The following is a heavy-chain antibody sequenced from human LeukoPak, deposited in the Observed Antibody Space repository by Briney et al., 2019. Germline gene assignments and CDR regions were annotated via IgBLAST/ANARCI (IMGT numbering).Heavy chain of an antibody. CDR3: ARGVYDFWSGYSDAFDI. CDR2: IRYDGSNK. V-gene: IGHV3-30*02. Sequence: GGSLRLSCAASGFTFSSYGMHWVRQAPGKGLEWVAFIRYDGSNKYYADSVKGRFTISRDNSKNTLYLQMNSLRAEDTAVYYCARGVYDFWSGYSDAFDIWGQGTMVTVSS. J-gene: IGHJ3*02. D-gene: IGHD3-3*01. CDR1: GFTFSSYG.